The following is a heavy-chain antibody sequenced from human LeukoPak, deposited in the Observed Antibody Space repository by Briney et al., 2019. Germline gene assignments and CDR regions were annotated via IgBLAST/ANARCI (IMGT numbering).Heavy chain of an antibody. V-gene: IGHV4-34*01. CDR1: GGSFSDYR. CDR2: VNHHGRT. J-gene: IGHJ5*02. D-gene: IGHD3/OR15-3a*01. Sequence: SETLSLTCAVYGGSFSDYRWSWIRQPPGKGPQWVGEVNHHGRTDYSPSLTSRVTISVDTSKSQFYLKLTSVTAADTAVYFCARGHISMDPQIVWTGYYRTDWFDPWGQGTLVTVSS. CDR3: ARGHISMDPQIVWTGYYRTDWFDP.